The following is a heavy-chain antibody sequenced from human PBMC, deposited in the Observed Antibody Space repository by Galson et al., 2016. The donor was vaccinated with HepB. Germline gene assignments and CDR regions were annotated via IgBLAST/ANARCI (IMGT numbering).Heavy chain of an antibody. J-gene: IGHJ6*02. V-gene: IGHV3-23*01. CDR2: ISATGGTK. Sequence: SLRLSCAASEITFSSFAMTWVRQTPGKGLEWVSTISATGGTKYYADTVKGRFTVSRDNSKNTLFLQMNSLRAEDTAVYYCAKWGIGDILVVVAATGMDVWGQGTTVIVSS. D-gene: IGHD2-15*01. CDR1: EITFSSFA. CDR3: AKWGIGDILVVVAATGMDV.